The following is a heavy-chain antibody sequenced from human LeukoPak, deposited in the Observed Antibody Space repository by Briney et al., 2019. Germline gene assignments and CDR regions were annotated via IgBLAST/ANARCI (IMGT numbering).Heavy chain of an antibody. CDR2: ISSDGTST. J-gene: IGHJ4*02. V-gene: IGHV3-64*02. D-gene: IGHD3-10*01. Sequence: TGGSLRLSCAASGFTFSSCYMHWVRQAPGRGLEYVSTISSDGTSTYYAGSLRGRFTTSRDNSKNTLYLQMGSLRPEDMAVYYCARSTRYFGSAMYYFDTWGQGTLVTVSS. CDR3: ARSTRYFGSAMYYFDT. CDR1: GFTFSSCY.